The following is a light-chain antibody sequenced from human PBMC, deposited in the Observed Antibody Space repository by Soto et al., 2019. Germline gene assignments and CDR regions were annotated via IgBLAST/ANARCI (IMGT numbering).Light chain of an antibody. CDR3: HHYGASPYT. J-gene: IGKJ2*01. CDR2: GTS. Sequence: EIVLTQSPGTLSLTPGTGATLSCRASQKISSNYLAWYKQKPGQPPRLLIYGTSSRATGIPDRISGGGSGTDFTLTISRLEPEDFAVYYCHHYGASPYTFGQGTKLEMK. V-gene: IGKV3-20*01. CDR1: QKISSNY.